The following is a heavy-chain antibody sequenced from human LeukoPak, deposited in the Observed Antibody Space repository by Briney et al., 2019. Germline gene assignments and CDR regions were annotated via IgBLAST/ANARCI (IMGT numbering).Heavy chain of an antibody. D-gene: IGHD6-13*01. CDR3: ARYGIAAAGTD. CDR2: IYHSGST. J-gene: IGHJ4*02. CDR1: GGSISSSNW. V-gene: IGHV4-4*02. Sequence: RASGTLSLTCAVSGGSISSSNWWSWVRQPPGKGLEWIGEIYHSGSTNYNPSLQSRVTISLDKSKNQFSLRLTSVTAADTAVYYCARYGIAAAGTDWGQGTLVTVSS.